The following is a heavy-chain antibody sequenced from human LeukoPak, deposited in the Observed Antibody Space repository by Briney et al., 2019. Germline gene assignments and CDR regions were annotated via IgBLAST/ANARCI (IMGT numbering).Heavy chain of an antibody. CDR2: IYIDGSK. V-gene: IGHV3-66*02. CDR1: GVTVSSHY. J-gene: IGHJ4*02. Sequence: GGSLRLSCAASGVTVSSHYVTWVRQAPGKGLEWVSVIYIDGSKYYADSVKGRFTISRDHSKNTLYLQLNSLRPEDTAVYYCARLPSYWGQGTLVTVSS. CDR3: ARLPSY.